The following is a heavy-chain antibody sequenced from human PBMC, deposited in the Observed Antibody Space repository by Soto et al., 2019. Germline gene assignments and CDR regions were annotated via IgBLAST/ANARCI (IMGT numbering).Heavy chain of an antibody. J-gene: IGHJ6*02. CDR1: GGSISSYY. CDR3: ARDYGVGATDYYYYYGMDV. Sequence: PSETLSLTCTVSGGSISSYYLTWIRQPPGKGLEWIGYIYYSGSTNYNPSLKSRVTISVDTSKNQFSLKLSSVTAADTAVYYCARDYGVGATDYYYYYGMDVWGQGTTVTVS. V-gene: IGHV4-59*01. CDR2: IYYSGST. D-gene: IGHD1-26*01.